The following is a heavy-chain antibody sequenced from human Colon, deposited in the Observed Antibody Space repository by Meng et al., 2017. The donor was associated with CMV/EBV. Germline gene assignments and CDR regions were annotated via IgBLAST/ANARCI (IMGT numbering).Heavy chain of an antibody. V-gene: IGHV3-23*01. D-gene: IGHD5-18*01. CDR3: AKHDTKYGYGRDYFEY. CDR1: GYSFTSYW. J-gene: IGHJ4*01. CDR2: ISGNGGST. Sequence: GESLKISCKGSGYSFTSYWIGWVRQAPGKGLEWVSVISGNGGSTYYGDSVKGRFTISRNNSNNTLYLQMRSLRAEDTAVYYCAKHDTKYGYGRDYFEYWGQGILVTVSS.